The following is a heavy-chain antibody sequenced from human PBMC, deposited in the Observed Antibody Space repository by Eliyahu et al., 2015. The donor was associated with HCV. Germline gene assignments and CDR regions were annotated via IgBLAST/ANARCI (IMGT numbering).Heavy chain of an antibody. Sequence: QVQLQESGPGLVKPSETLSLTCAVSGYSISSGXFWGWIRQPPGKGLEWIGGIYHSGSTYYNPSLKSRVTISVDTSKNEFSLTLRSVTAADTAMYYCARDISSGSFGYWGQGTLVTVSS. V-gene: IGHV4-38-2*02. D-gene: IGHD3-22*01. CDR2: IYHSGST. CDR3: ARDISSGSFGY. J-gene: IGHJ4*02. CDR1: GYSISSGXF.